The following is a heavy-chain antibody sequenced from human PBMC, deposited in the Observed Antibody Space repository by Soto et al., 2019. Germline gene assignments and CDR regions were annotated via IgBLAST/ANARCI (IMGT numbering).Heavy chain of an antibody. CDR1: GFTFSSYW. D-gene: IGHD2-21*02. CDR3: ARLIPGSACGGDCYLNGFDY. J-gene: IGHJ4*02. CDR2: IKQDGSEK. V-gene: IGHV3-7*01. Sequence: GGSLRLSCAASGFTFSSYWMSWVRQAPGKGLEWVANIKQDGSEKYYVDSVKGRFTISRDNAQNSLYLQMNSLRAEDTAVYYCARLIPGSACGGDCYLNGFDYWGQGTLVTVSS.